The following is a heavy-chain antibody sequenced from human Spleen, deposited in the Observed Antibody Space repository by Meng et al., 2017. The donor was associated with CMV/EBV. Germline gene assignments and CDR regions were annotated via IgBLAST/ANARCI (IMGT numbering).Heavy chain of an antibody. D-gene: IGHD5-12*01. CDR3: ARVPIYRYSGYDWYFDY. Sequence: SETLSLTCTVSGGSISTNSYYWGWIRQPPGKGLEWIGSIYYSGSTNYNPSLKSRVTISVDTSKNQFSLKLSSVTAADTAVYYCARVPIYRYSGYDWYFDYWGQGTLVTVSS. CDR2: IYYSGST. CDR1: GGSISTNSYY. J-gene: IGHJ4*02. V-gene: IGHV4-39*07.